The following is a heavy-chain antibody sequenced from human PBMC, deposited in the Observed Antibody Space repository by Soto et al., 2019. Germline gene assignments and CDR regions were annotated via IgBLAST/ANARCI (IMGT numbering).Heavy chain of an antibody. CDR3: ARGAAAASGRIDY. J-gene: IGHJ4*02. D-gene: IGHD6-13*01. CDR1: GFTFSSYS. CDR2: ISSSSTI. V-gene: IGHV3-48*04. Sequence: GGSLRLSCAASGFTFSSYSMNWVRQAPGKGLEWVSYISSSSTIYYADSVKGRFTISRDNAKNSLYLQMNSLRAEDTAVYYCARGAAAASGRIDYWGQGTLVTVSS.